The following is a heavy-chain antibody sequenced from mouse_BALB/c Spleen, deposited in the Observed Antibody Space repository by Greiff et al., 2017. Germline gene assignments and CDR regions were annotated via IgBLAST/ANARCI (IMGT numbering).Heavy chain of an antibody. J-gene: IGHJ3*01. D-gene: IGHD2-4*01. Sequence: VQLQQSGPGLVQPSQSLSITCTVSGFSLTSYGVHWVRQSPGKGLEWLGVICSGGSTDYNAAFISRLSISKDNSKSQVFFKMNSLQANDTAIYYCARKRSYDYDDTWFAYWGQGTLVTVSA. CDR1: GFSLTSYG. CDR3: ARKRSYDYDDTWFAY. V-gene: IGHV2-2*02. CDR2: ICSGGST.